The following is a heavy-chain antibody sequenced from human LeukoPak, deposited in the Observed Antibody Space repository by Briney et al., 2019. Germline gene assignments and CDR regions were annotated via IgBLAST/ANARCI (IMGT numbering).Heavy chain of an antibody. CDR2: IKQDGSDK. D-gene: IGHD1-26*01. J-gene: IGHJ3*02. Sequence: PGGSLRLSCAASGFTFSSYWMSWVRQAPGKGLQWVANIKQDGSDKYYVDSVKGRFTISRDNSKNTLYLQMNSLRDEDTAVYYCARDPSGSYPDAFDIWGQGTMVTVSS. CDR3: ARDPSGSYPDAFDI. V-gene: IGHV3-7*01. CDR1: GFTFSSYW.